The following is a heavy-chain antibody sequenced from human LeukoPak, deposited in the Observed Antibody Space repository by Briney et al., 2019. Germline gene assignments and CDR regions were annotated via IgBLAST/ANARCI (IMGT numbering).Heavy chain of an antibody. CDR1: GFNFSIYS. CDR3: ARDNDSRDPPHFDY. J-gene: IGHJ4*02. D-gene: IGHD3-16*01. CDR2: ITSSGRFR. V-gene: IGHV3-21*01. Sequence: KPGGSLRLSCAASGFNFSIYSLNWVRQAPGRGLEWVSSITSSGRFRYYADSVKGRFTISRDNAHKSLFLQMSSLRPEDTAVYYCARDNDSRDPPHFDYWGQGTLVTVSS.